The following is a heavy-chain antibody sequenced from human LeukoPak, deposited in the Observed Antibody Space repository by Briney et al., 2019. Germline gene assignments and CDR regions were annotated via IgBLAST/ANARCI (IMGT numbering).Heavy chain of an antibody. CDR1: GFTFSSYS. V-gene: IGHV3-21*06. CDR2: ISRRSESI. CDR3: AVVGALYYFDY. D-gene: IGHD1-26*01. Sequence: GGSLRLSCAASGFTFSSYSMNWVRQVPGKGLEWVSSISRRSESISYADSVKGRFTISRDNAKSSLYLQMNSLRAEDTAVYYCAVVGALYYFDYWGQGTLSPSPQ. J-gene: IGHJ4*02.